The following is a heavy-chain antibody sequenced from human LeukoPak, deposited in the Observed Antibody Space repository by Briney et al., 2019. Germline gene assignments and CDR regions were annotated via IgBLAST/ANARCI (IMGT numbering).Heavy chain of an antibody. Sequence: GGSLRLSCAASGFNFSTYIMNWVRQAPGKGLEGVSSISSTSYYINYAESVKGRFTISRDNAKNSLYLQMNSLRAEDTAVYYCARDLVVEMATAAEDYWGQGTLVTVSS. CDR2: ISSTSYYI. J-gene: IGHJ4*02. CDR1: GFNFSTYI. CDR3: ARDLVVEMATAAEDY. V-gene: IGHV3-21*01. D-gene: IGHD5-24*01.